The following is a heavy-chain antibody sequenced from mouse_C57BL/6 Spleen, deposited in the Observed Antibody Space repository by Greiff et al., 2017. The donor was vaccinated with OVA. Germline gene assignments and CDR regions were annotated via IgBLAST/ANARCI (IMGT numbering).Heavy chain of an antibody. CDR2: IDPSDSYT. CDR3: ARKGEFDY. V-gene: IGHV1-69*01. Sequence: QVQLKQPGAELVMPGASVKLSCKASGYTFTSYWMHWVKQRPGQGLEWIGEIDPSDSYTNYNQKFKGKSTLTVDKSSSTAYMQLSSLTSEDSAVYYCARKGEFDYWGQGTTLTVSS. CDR1: GYTFTSYW. J-gene: IGHJ2*01.